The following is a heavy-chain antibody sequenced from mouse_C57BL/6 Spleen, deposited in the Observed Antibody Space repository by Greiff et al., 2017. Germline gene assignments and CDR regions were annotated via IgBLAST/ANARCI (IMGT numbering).Heavy chain of an antibody. Sequence: VQLQQPGAELVKPGASVKMSCKASGYTFTSYWITWVKQRPGQGLEWIGDIYPGSGSTNYNEKFKSKATLTVDTSSSTAYMQLSSLTSEDSAVYYCARGGYGSSYVGFAYWGQGTLVTVSA. D-gene: IGHD1-1*01. CDR1: GYTFTSYW. CDR2: IYPGSGST. V-gene: IGHV1-55*01. CDR3: ARGGYGSSYVGFAY. J-gene: IGHJ3*01.